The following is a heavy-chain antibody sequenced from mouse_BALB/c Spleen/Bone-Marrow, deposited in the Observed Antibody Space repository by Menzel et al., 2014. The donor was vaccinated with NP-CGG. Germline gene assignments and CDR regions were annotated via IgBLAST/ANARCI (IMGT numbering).Heavy chain of an antibody. CDR3: ARSGSSSGYFDY. CDR1: GFTFSSFG. CDR2: ISSGSSII. J-gene: IGHJ2*01. D-gene: IGHD1-1*01. V-gene: IGHV5-17*02. Sequence: EVKLMESGGGLVQPGGSRKLSCAASGFTFSSFGMHWVRQAPEKGLEWVTYISSGSSIIYYADTVMVRFTISRGNPKNTLFLQMTSLRSEDTAMYYCARSGSSSGYFDYWGQGTTLTVSS.